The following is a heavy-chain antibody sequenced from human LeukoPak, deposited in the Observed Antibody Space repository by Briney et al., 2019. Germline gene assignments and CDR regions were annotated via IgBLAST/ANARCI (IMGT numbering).Heavy chain of an antibody. CDR2: INSDGSST. J-gene: IGHJ6*02. V-gene: IGHV3-74*01. CDR3: MMSLTAHYYYGMDV. Sequence: PGGSLRLSCAASGFTFSRYWMHWVRQAPGKGLVWVSRINSDGSSTNYADSVKGRFTISRDNAKNTLYLLMNSLRAEDTAVYHCMMSLTAHYYYGMDVWGQGTTVTVSS. CDR1: GFTFSRYW. D-gene: IGHD4/OR15-4a*01.